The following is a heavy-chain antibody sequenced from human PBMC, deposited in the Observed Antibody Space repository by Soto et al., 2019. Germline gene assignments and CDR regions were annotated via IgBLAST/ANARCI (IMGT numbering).Heavy chain of an antibody. V-gene: IGHV3-30-3*01. D-gene: IGHD5-18*01. Sequence: QPGGSLRLSCAASGFTFSPHAMHWVRQGPGKGLEWVAVISYEGSNKYYADSVKGRFTISRDNSKNTLYLQMNSLRAEDTAVYYCARERNTGYDYSYYYGMDVWGQGTTVTVSS. CDR1: GFTFSPHA. J-gene: IGHJ6*02. CDR3: ARERNTGYDYSYYYGMDV. CDR2: ISYEGSNK.